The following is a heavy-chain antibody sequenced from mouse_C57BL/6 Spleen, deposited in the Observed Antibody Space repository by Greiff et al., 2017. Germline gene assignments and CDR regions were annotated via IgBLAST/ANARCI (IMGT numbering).Heavy chain of an antibody. V-gene: IGHV1-82*01. CDR2: IYPGDGDT. Sequence: QVQLQQSGPELVKPGASVKISCKASGYAFSSSWMNWVQQRPGKGLEWIGRIYPGDGDTNYNGKFKGKATLTADKSSSTAYMQLSSLTSEDSAVYFCANPSLDYWGQGTTLTVSS. CDR3: ANPSLDY. J-gene: IGHJ2*01. CDR1: GYAFSSSW.